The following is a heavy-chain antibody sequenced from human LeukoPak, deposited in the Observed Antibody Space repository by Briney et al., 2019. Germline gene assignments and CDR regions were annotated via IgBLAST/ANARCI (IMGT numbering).Heavy chain of an antibody. CDR2: INWNGGST. D-gene: IGHD2-15*01. Sequence: GGSLRLSCAASGFSFDDYGMSWVRQAPGKGLEWVFYINWNGGSTSYADSVKGRFTISRDNAKNSLYLQMNSLRDEDTALYYCARVGYCSGGSCYSAFAFDIWGQGTMVTVSS. CDR1: GFSFDDYG. CDR3: ARVGYCSGGSCYSAFAFDI. V-gene: IGHV3-20*04. J-gene: IGHJ3*02.